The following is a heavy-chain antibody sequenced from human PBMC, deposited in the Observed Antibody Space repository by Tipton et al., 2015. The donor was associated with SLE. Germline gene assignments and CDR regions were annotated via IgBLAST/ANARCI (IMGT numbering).Heavy chain of an antibody. CDR1: GFTFSSYA. CDR2: ISYDGSNK. V-gene: IGHV3-30*04. Sequence: RSLRLSCAASGFTFSSYAMHWVRQAPGKGLEWVAVISYDGSNKYYADSVKDRFTISRDNSKNTLYLQMNSLRTEDTAVYYCAGELLDYFDYWGQGTLVTVSS. D-gene: IGHD2/OR15-2a*01. J-gene: IGHJ4*02. CDR3: AGELLDYFDY.